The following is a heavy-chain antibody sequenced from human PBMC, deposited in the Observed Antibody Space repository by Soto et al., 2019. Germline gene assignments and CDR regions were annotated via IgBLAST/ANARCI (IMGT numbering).Heavy chain of an antibody. CDR2: IIPIFGTA. J-gene: IGHJ6*02. CDR1: GGTFSSYA. CDR3: ARKEGITMVRGGITLNYYYGMDV. V-gene: IGHV1-69*12. D-gene: IGHD3-10*01. Sequence: QVQLVQSGAEVKKPGSSVKVSCKASGGTFSSYAISWVRQAPGQGLEWMGGIIPIFGTANYAQKFQGRVTITADESTSTAYMELSSRRSEDTAVYYCARKEGITMVRGGITLNYYYGMDVWGQGTTVTVSS.